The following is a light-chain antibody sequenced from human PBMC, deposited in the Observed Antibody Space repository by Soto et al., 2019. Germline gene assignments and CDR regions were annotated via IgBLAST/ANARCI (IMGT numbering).Light chain of an antibody. Sequence: EIVMTQSPATLSVSPGERATLSCRASQSVRSDLVWYQQKPGQAPRLLIYGASTRATGVPARFSGSGSGTELTLTISSLQSEDFAVCYCQQYNNWPPYTFGQGTKVDIK. J-gene: IGKJ1*01. CDR3: QQYNNWPPYT. V-gene: IGKV3-15*01. CDR2: GAS. CDR1: QSVRSD.